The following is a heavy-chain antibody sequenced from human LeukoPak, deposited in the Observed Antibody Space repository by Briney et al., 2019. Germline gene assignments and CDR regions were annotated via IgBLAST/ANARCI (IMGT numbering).Heavy chain of an antibody. CDR2: IYYSGST. V-gene: IGHV4-59*01. CDR1: GGSIGSYY. Sequence: ETLSLTCTVSGGSIGSYYWSWIRQPPGKGLEWIGYIYYSGSTNYNPSLKSRVTISVDTSKNQFSLKLSSVTAADTAVYYCARDRHSHWGFDYWGQGTLVTVSS. D-gene: IGHD7-27*01. J-gene: IGHJ4*02. CDR3: ARDRHSHWGFDY.